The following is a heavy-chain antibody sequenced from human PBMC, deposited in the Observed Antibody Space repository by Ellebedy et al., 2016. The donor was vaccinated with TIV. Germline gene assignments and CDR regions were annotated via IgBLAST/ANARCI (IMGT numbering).Heavy chain of an antibody. CDR2: INEDGSDR. V-gene: IGHV3-7*01. CDR3: VRETNRNHTRGTTGFDS. CDR1: GFTFSSHW. Sequence: GESLKISCAASGFTFSSHWMNWVRQAPGKGLEWVANINEDGSDRYYVDSVKGRFTISRDNAKNSLYLQMNSLRDEDTAVYYCVRETNRNHTRGTTGFDSWGQGTLVTASS. J-gene: IGHJ5*01. D-gene: IGHD1-1*01.